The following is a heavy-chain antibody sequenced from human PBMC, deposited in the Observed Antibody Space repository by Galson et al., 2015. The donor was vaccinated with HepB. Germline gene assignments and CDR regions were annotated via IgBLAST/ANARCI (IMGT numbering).Heavy chain of an antibody. CDR2: IYPWESHT. CDR3: ARPESYCSSTSCYYGDY. D-gene: IGHD2-2*01. J-gene: IGHJ4*02. V-gene: IGHV5-51*03. CDR1: GDSFTTYW. Sequence: SGADVKKAGGSLTLSCKGSGDSFTTYWIGWVRQIPWKGLEWMGIIYPWESHTRYSPSFQGQVTILADKSISTAYLQWNSLKASDNAVYYCARPESYCSSTSCYYGDYWGQGTLVTVSS.